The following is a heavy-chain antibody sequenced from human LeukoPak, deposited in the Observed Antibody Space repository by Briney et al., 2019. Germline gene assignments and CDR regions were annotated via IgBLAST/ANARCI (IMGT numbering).Heavy chain of an antibody. V-gene: IGHV3-23*01. J-gene: IGHJ4*02. Sequence: PGGSLRLSCAASGFTFSTYAMSWVRQAPGKGLEWVSTISGSGGSTYYADSVKSRFTISRDNSKNTLYLQMNSLRAEGTAVYYCSRVGSTSFIRYYFDYWGQGTLVTVSS. CDR1: GFTFSTYA. CDR2: ISGSGGST. D-gene: IGHD2-2*01. CDR3: SRVGSTSFIRYYFDY.